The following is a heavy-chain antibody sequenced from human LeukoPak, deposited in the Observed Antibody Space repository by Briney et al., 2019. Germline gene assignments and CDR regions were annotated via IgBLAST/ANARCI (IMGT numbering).Heavy chain of an antibody. J-gene: IGHJ6*03. D-gene: IGHD6-13*01. Sequence: PSETLSLTCTVSGGSISSSSYYWGWIRQPPGKGLEWIGSIYYSGSTYYNPSLKSRVTISADTSKNQFSLKLSSVTAADTAVYYCARHTEYSSSWYSFSTQWGYYYYYYLDVWGKGTTVTISS. CDR1: GGSISSSSYY. CDR3: ARHTEYSSSWYSFSTQWGYYYYYYLDV. CDR2: IYYSGST. V-gene: IGHV4-39*01.